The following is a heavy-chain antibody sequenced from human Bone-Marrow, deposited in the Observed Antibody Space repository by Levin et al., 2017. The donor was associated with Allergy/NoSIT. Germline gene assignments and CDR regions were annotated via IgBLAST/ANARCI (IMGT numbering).Heavy chain of an antibody. D-gene: IGHD3-10*01. CDR1: GFIFSSYA. CDR3: AGTIYGSGSRIWKFDP. Sequence: PGGSLRLSCAASGFIFSSYAMSWVRQVPGKGLEWVSFITTSGRSTYYADSVKGRLTISRDNSKNTLYLQMNSLRAEDTALYYCAGTIYGSGSRIWKFDPWGQGTLVTVSS. J-gene: IGHJ5*02. CDR2: ITTSGRST. V-gene: IGHV3-23*01.